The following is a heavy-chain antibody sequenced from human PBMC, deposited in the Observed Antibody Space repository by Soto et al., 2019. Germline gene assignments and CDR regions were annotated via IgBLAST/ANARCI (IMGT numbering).Heavy chain of an antibody. CDR3: ARDLWGYCRTDSSPLDV. V-gene: IGHV4-59*01. J-gene: IGHJ6*02. D-gene: IGHD2-21*02. Sequence: PSETLSLTCTVSGGSISSYYWSWIRQPPGKGLEWIGYMYNTGSTVYNPSFKSRVTISVDTSKNQFSLKLNSVTAADTAVYYCARDLWGYCRTDSSPLDVWGQGTTLTVS. CDR2: MYNTGST. CDR1: GGSISSYY.